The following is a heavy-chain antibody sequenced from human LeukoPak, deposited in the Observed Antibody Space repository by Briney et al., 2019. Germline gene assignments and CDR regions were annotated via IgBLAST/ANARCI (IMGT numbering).Heavy chain of an antibody. Sequence: SVKVSCKASGGTFSSYAISWVRQAPGQGLEWMGRIIPILGIANYAQKFQGRVTITADKSTSTAYMELSSLRSEDTAVYYCARDLLDTAMAGDYWGQGTLVTVSS. CDR1: GGTFSSYA. J-gene: IGHJ4*02. CDR3: ARDLLDTAMAGDY. D-gene: IGHD5-18*01. V-gene: IGHV1-69*04. CDR2: IIPILGIA.